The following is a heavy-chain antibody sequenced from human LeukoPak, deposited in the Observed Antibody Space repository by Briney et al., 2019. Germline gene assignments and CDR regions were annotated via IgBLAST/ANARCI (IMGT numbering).Heavy chain of an antibody. CDR1: GGTFSSYA. D-gene: IGHD3-10*01. J-gene: IGHJ6*03. CDR3: ARGVLGFGELSYYYYMDV. Sequence: ASVKVSCKASGGTFSSYAISWVRRAPGQGLEWMGGFIPIFGTANYAQKFQGRVTITADESTSTAYMELSSLRSEDTAVYYCARGVLGFGELSYYYYMDVWGKGTTVTISS. V-gene: IGHV1-69*13. CDR2: FIPIFGTA.